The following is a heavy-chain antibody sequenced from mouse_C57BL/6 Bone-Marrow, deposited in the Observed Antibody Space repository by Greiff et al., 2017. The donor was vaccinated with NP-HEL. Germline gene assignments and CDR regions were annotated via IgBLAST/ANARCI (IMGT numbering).Heavy chain of an antibody. CDR1: GYSFTGYY. CDR2: IYPYNGVS. CDR3: ARDPMVVARYFDV. V-gene: IGHV1-31*01. D-gene: IGHD1-1*01. J-gene: IGHJ1*03. Sequence: EVQLQQSGPELVKPGASVKISCKASGYSFTGYYMHWVKQSHGNILDWIGYIYPYNGVSSYNQKFKGKATLTVDTSSSTAYMELRSLTSEDSAVDYCARDPMVVARYFDVWGTGTTVTVSS.